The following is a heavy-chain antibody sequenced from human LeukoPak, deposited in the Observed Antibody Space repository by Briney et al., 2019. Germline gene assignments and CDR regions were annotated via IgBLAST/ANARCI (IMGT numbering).Heavy chain of an antibody. V-gene: IGHV4-38-2*02. CDR3: ARHLRITMVRGVIGRFDP. Sequence: PSETLSLTCTVSGYSISSGYYWGWIRQPPGKGLEWIGSIYHSGSTYYNPSLKSRVTISVDTSKNQFSLKLSSVTAADTAVYYCARHLRITMVRGVIGRFDPWGQGTLVTVSS. CDR2: IYHSGST. CDR1: GYSISSGYY. J-gene: IGHJ5*02. D-gene: IGHD3-10*01.